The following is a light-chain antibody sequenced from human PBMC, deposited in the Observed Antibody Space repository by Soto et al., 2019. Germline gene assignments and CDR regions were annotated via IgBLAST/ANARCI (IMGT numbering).Light chain of an antibody. J-gene: IGLJ2*01. V-gene: IGLV1-40*01. CDR1: SSSFGAGYD. Sequence: QSVLTQPPSVSGAPGQRVTISCTGSSSSFGAGYDVHWYQQIPGTAPKLLIFANSNRPSGVPDRFSGSKSGTSASLAITGLQAEDEADYYCQSYDSSLSAHVVFGGGTKLTVL. CDR2: ANS. CDR3: QSYDSSLSAHVV.